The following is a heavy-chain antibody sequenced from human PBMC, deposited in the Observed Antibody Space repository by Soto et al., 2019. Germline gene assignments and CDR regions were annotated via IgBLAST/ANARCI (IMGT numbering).Heavy chain of an antibody. CDR1: GFMFTSSA. CDR2: LVVGSGNT. Sequence: SVKVSCKTSGFMFTSSAVQWVRQARGQRLEWIGWLVVGSGNTHYAQHFQERVTLTRDMFTGTAHMELSSLRSEDTAVYYCAAVPVLRFLKWLPAYFDYWGQGTLVNVSS. V-gene: IGHV1-58*01. J-gene: IGHJ4*02. D-gene: IGHD3-3*01. CDR3: AAVPVLRFLKWLPAYFDY.